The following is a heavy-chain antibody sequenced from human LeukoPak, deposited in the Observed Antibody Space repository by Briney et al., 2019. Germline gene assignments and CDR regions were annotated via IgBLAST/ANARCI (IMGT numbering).Heavy chain of an antibody. D-gene: IGHD4-11*01. CDR2: ISSSSSYI. CDR1: GFTFSSYS. V-gene: IGHV3-21*04. J-gene: IGHJ4*02. CDR3: AKVAVYSNYYFDY. Sequence: GGSLRLSCAASGFTFSSYSMNWVRQAPGKGLEWVSSISSSSSYIYYADSVKGRFTISRDNAKNTLYLQMNSLRAEDTAVYYCAKVAVYSNYYFDYWGQGTLVTVSS.